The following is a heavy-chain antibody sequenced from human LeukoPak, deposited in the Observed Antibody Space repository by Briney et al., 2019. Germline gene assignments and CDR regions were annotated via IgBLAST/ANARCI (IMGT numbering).Heavy chain of an antibody. Sequence: GESLKISCKGSGYSFTSYWIGWVRQMPGKGLEGMGIIYPGDSDTRYSPSFQGQVTISADKSISTAYLQWSSLKASDTAMYYCARQQSGTTSIDWFDPWGQGTLVTVSS. CDR1: GYSFTSYW. V-gene: IGHV5-51*01. CDR2: IYPGDSDT. CDR3: ARQQSGTTSIDWFDP. J-gene: IGHJ5*02. D-gene: IGHD1-1*01.